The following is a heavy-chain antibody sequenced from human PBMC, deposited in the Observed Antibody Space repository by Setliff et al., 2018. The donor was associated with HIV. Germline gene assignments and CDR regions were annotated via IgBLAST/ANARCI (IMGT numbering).Heavy chain of an antibody. V-gene: IGHV4-34*10. CDR3: ARSPGGGRLPYFFDF. J-gene: IGHJ4*02. Sequence: SETLSLTCAVYGASFSGYYWAWIRQSSERGLEFIGEINHSGITNYNPSLKSRVTLSRDASKNQFFLKLTSVTAADTAIYYCARSPGGGRLPYFFDFRGQGTLVTVSS. D-gene: IGHD2-15*01. CDR1: GASFSGYY. CDR2: INHSGIT.